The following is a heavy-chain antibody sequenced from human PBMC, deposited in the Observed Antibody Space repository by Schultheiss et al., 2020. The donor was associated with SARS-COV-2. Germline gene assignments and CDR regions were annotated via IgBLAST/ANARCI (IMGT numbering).Heavy chain of an antibody. Sequence: GESLKISCAASGFTFSDYYMSWIRQAPGKGLEWVSTIPDSGDNTFYADSVKGRFSISRDNSKNTLYLQMNRLRAEDTAIYYCAKGEPVGDARGANDYWGQGTLVTVSS. J-gene: IGHJ4*02. CDR3: AKGEPVGDARGANDY. CDR1: GFTFSDYY. V-gene: IGHV3-23*01. D-gene: IGHD1-26*01. CDR2: IPDSGDNT.